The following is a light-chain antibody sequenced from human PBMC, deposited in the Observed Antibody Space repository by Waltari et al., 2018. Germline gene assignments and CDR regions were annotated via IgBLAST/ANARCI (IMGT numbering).Light chain of an antibody. J-gene: IGLJ3*02. V-gene: IGLV1-47*01. CDR1: TSHIGNNY. CDR2: RGD. Sequence: QSVLTQPPSASGTPGQTVTISCSARTSHIGNNYVFWYQHLPGTAPKLLIYRGDQRPSGVPDRFSGSKSGTSASLAISGLRSEDEGDYYCATWDNSLSSPWVFGGGTKVTVL. CDR3: ATWDNSLSSPWV.